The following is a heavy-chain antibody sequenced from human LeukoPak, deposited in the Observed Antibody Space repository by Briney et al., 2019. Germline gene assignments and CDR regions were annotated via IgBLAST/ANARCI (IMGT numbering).Heavy chain of an antibody. V-gene: IGHV1-3*01. CDR3: ARDAGYYDSSGYYPYYFDY. CDR1: GYTFTSYA. D-gene: IGHD3-22*01. Sequence: GASVKVSCTASGYTFTSYAMHWVRQAPGQRLEWMGWINAGNGNTKYSQKFQGRVTITRDTSASTAYMELSSLRSEDTAVYYCARDAGYYDSSGYYPYYFDYWGQGTLVTVSS. CDR2: INAGNGNT. J-gene: IGHJ4*02.